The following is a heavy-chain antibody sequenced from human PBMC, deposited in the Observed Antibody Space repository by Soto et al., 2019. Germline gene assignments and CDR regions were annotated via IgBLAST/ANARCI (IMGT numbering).Heavy chain of an antibody. J-gene: IGHJ4*02. D-gene: IGHD3-10*01. V-gene: IGHV4-34*01. CDR3: ARIDRMMVRGVRD. CDR1: GGSFSGYY. CDR2: INHSGST. Sequence: PSETLSLTCAVYGGSFSGYYWSWIRQPPGKGLEWIGEINHSGSTNYNPSLKSRVTISVDTSKNQFSLKLSSVTAADTAVYYCARIDRMMVRGVRDWGQGTLVTVSS.